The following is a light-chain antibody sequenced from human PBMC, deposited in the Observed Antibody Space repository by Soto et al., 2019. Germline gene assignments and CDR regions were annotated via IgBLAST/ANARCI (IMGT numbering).Light chain of an antibody. Sequence: QSALTQPASVSGSPRQSITISCTGASSDVGGYTYVSWYQQHPGKAPKLMIYEVNNRPSGVSNRFSGSKSGNTASLTISGLQAEDEADYYCCSYAGSSTLVFGGGTKVTVL. CDR3: CSYAGSSTLV. V-gene: IGLV2-23*02. J-gene: IGLJ2*01. CDR2: EVN. CDR1: SSDVGGYTY.